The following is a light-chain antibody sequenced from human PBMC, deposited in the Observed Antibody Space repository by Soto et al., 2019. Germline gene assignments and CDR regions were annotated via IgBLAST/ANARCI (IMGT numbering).Light chain of an antibody. V-gene: IGLV4-69*02. Sequence: QLVLTQSPSASASLGASVKLTCTLSSGHNNYAIAWHQQQPEKGPRFLMRLNSDGSHNKGDGIPDRFSGSSSGAERCLIILGPRPGDEADYFCQTWDAGILVFGAGTKVTVL. J-gene: IGLJ1*01. CDR2: LNSDGSH. CDR1: SGHNNYA. CDR3: QTWDAGILV.